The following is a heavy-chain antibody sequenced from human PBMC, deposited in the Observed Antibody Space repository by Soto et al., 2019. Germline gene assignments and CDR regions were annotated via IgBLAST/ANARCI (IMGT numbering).Heavy chain of an antibody. CDR2: IYYSGST. CDR1: GGSISSGDYY. CDR3: ARYCSGGSCYEGRSSLFDY. D-gene: IGHD2-15*01. Sequence: SETLSLTCTVSGGSISSGDYYWSWIRQPPGKGLEWIGYIYYSGSTYYNPSLKSRVTISVDTSKNQFSLKLSSVTAADTAVYYCARYCSGGSCYEGRSSLFDYWXQGTLVTVSS. J-gene: IGHJ4*02. V-gene: IGHV4-30-4*01.